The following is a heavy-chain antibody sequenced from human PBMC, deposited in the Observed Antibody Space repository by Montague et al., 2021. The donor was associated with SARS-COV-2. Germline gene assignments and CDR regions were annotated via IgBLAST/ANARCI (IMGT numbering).Heavy chain of an antibody. J-gene: IGHJ4*02. Sequence: SETLSLTCVVSGASVTSPNWWSWVRQAPGKGLEWIGEINHRGTINYNPSLKSRVTISVDKSKNNFFLRLSSVTAADTAIFFCARDADIDVFGSYFDDWGQGTLDTVTS. D-gene: IGHD5-12*01. V-gene: IGHV4-4*02. CDR1: GASVTSPNW. CDR2: INHRGTI. CDR3: ARDADIDVFGSYFDD.